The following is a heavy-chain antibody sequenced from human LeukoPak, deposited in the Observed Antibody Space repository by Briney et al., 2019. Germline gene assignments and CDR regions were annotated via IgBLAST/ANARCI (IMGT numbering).Heavy chain of an antibody. D-gene: IGHD3-10*01. CDR3: AREMFGSGSYPDF. J-gene: IGHJ4*02. V-gene: IGHV3-33*08. CDR1: GFAFNTYA. CDR2: IWHDGSHK. Sequence: GGSLRLSCAASGFAFNTYAMHWVRQAPGQGLEWVALIWHDGSHKFYSNSVRGQFTTSRDNSKNTVSLQMKNLRPEDTAVYYCAREMFGSGSYPDFWGQGTLVTVSS.